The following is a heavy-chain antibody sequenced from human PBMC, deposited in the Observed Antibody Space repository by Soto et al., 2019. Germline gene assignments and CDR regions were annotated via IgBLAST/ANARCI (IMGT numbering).Heavy chain of an antibody. CDR2: ITAGNGNT. J-gene: IGHJ4*02. CDR3: ARAVAVPADFDY. V-gene: IGHV1-3*05. D-gene: IGHD6-19*01. Sequence: QVQLVQSGAEEKKPGASVKVSCKASGYTFTSYAMNWVRQAPGQRLEWMGWITAGNGNTKYSQKFQDRVTITRDTSASTAYMELSSLRSEETAVYYCARAVAVPADFDYWGQGTLVTVAS. CDR1: GYTFTSYA.